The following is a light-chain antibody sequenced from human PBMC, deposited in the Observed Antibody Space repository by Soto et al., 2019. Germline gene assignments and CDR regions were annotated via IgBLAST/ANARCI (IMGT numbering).Light chain of an antibody. J-gene: IGKJ2*01. Sequence: DIQMTQSPSSLSASIGDRVTIPCRASQNIGIHLSWYQQKPGKAPNLLIYDASSLESGVPSTFSGSGSGTDFTLTISSLQPEDFATYFCHQSFSTPYTFGQGTKVDIK. CDR2: DAS. V-gene: IGKV1-39*01. CDR1: QNIGIH. CDR3: HQSFSTPYT.